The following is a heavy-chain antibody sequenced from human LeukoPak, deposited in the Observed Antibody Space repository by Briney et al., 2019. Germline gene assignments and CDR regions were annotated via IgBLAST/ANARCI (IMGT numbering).Heavy chain of an antibody. V-gene: IGHV4-34*01. D-gene: IGHD3-22*01. CDR1: GGSFSGYY. CDR2: INHSGST. J-gene: IGHJ4*02. CDR3: ARDYYYDSSGYYYYFGY. Sequence: SEILSLTCAVYGGSFSGYYWSWIRQPPGKGLEWIGEINHSGSTNYNPSLKSRVTISVDTSKNQFSLKLSSVTAADTAVYYCARDYYYDSSGYYYYFGYWGQGTLVTVSS.